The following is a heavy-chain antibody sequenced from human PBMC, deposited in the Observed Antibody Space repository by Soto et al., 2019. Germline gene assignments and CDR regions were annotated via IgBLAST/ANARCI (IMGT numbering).Heavy chain of an antibody. J-gene: IGHJ5*02. CDR3: STNYYETSGYDNWFDP. V-gene: IGHV1-46*01. Sequence: GASVKVSCKASGYTFTSYYMHWVRQAPGQGLEWMGIINPSGGSTSYAQKFQGRFTISRDDSKSIAYLQMNSLKTEDTAVYYCSTNYYETSGYDNWFDPWGQGTLVTVSS. CDR2: INPSGGST. CDR1: GYTFTSYY. D-gene: IGHD3-22*01.